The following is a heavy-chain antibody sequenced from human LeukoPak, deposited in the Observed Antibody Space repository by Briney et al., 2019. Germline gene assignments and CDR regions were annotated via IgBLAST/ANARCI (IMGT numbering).Heavy chain of an antibody. CDR2: INWNGGST. CDR3: ARALSGSFQAY. Sequence: QTGGSLRLSCAASGFIFDDYGMNWVRQAPGKGLEWVSGINWNGGSTGYADSVKGRFTISRDNAKNSLYLQMNSLRAEDTAVYYCARALSGSFQAYWGLGTLVTVSS. V-gene: IGHV3-20*04. J-gene: IGHJ4*02. CDR1: GFIFDDYG. D-gene: IGHD1-26*01.